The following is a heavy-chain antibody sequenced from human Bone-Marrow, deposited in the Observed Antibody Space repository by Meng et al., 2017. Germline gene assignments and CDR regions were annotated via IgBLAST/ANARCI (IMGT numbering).Heavy chain of an antibody. V-gene: IGHV2-70*01. CDR3: ARILRGAGYSYGYLGAFDI. J-gene: IGHJ3*02. D-gene: IGHD5-18*01. CDR1: WFSLSTSGMC. Sequence: SGPTLVKPTQTLTLTCTFSWFSLSTSGMCVSWIRQPPGKALEWLALIDWDDDKYYSTSLKTRLTISKDTSKNQVVLTMTNMDPVDTATYYCARILRGAGYSYGYLGAFDIWGQGTMVTVSS. CDR2: IDWDDDK.